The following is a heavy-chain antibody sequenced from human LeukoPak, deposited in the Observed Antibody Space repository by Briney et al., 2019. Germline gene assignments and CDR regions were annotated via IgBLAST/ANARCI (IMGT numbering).Heavy chain of an antibody. CDR1: GGSISSYY. J-gene: IGHJ6*03. D-gene: IGHD6-13*01. CDR3: ARQSIAAAGPYYYYYMDV. Sequence: SETLSLTSTVSGGSISSYYWSWIRQPPGKGLEWIGYIYYSGSTNYNPSLKSRVTISVDTSKNQFSLKLSSVTAADTAVYYCARQSIAAAGPYYYYYMDVWGKGTTVTVSS. CDR2: IYYSGST. V-gene: IGHV4-59*08.